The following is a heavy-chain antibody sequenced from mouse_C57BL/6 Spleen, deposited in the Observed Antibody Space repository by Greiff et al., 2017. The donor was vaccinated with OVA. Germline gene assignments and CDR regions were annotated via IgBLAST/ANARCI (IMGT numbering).Heavy chain of an antibody. CDR3: ARGITTVVANYAMDY. CDR2: IDPSDSYT. V-gene: IGHV1-69*01. CDR1: GYTFTSYW. D-gene: IGHD1-1*01. Sequence: QVQLQQPGAELVMPGASVKLSCKASGYTFTSYWMHWVKQRPGQGLEWIGEIDPSDSYTNYNQKFKGKSTLTVDKSSSTAYMQLSILTSEDSAVYYCARGITTVVANYAMDYWGQVTSVTVSS. J-gene: IGHJ4*01.